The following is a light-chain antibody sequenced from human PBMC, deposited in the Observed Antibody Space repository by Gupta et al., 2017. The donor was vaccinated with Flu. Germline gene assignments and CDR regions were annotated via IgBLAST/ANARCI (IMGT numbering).Light chain of an antibody. Sequence: AIRSVSPGERATLSCRASRSVDTNLAWYQHKPGQAPRLLIYDASTRATGIPARFSGSGSATEFTLTISSLQSEDFAVYFCQQYNTWPPATFGQGTKVEV. CDR1: RSVDTN. CDR2: DAS. J-gene: IGKJ1*01. CDR3: QQYNTWPPAT. V-gene: IGKV3-15*01.